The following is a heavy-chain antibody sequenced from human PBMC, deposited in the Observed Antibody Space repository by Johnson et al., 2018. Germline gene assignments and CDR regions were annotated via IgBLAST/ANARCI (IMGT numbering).Heavy chain of an antibody. CDR2: ISWNRGNI. CDR3: ARDMGDCANGGCYTRIGGYAFDI. J-gene: IGHJ3*02. Sequence: VQLVESGGGLVQPGRSLRLSCAASGFTFNDYGMHWVRQVPGKGLEWVSGISWNRGNIGYADFWKGRFTISRDNAKNSLYLQMKSLRTEDTALYYCARDMGDCANGGCYTRIGGYAFDIWGQGTMVTVSS. V-gene: IGHV3-9*01. D-gene: IGHD2-8*01. CDR1: GFTFNDYG.